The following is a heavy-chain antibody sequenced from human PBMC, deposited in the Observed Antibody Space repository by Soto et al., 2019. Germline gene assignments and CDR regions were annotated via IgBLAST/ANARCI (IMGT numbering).Heavy chain of an antibody. CDR2: ISGSGGST. Sequence: GGSLRLSCAASGFTFSSYAMSWVRQAPGKGLEWVSAISGSGGSTYYADSVKGRFTISRDNSKNTLYLQMNSLRAEDTAVYYCAKSLEGGYSGYSKIDYWGQGTLVTVSS. D-gene: IGHD5-12*01. CDR3: AKSLEGGYSGYSKIDY. CDR1: GFTFSSYA. V-gene: IGHV3-23*01. J-gene: IGHJ4*02.